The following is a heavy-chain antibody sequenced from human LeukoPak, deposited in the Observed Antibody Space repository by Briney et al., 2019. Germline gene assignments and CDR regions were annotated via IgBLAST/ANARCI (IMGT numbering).Heavy chain of an antibody. D-gene: IGHD6-13*01. CDR1: GFTFSSYA. Sequence: GGSLRLSCAASGFTFSSYAMHWVRQAPGKGLEWVAVISYDGSNKYYADSVKGRFTISRDNSKNTLYLQMNSLRAEDTAVYYCVGRYSSSWYRGGFDYWGQGTLVTVSS. CDR3: VGRYSSSWYRGGFDY. J-gene: IGHJ4*02. CDR2: ISYDGSNK. V-gene: IGHV3-30-3*01.